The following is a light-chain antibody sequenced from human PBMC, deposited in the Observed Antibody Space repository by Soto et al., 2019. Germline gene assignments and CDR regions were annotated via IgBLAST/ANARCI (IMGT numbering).Light chain of an antibody. CDR2: EVS. V-gene: IGLV2-14*01. J-gene: IGLJ1*01. CDR3: SSYTSSSTPLWV. CDR1: SSDVGGHNY. Sequence: LTQPASVSGSPGQSITISCTGTSSDVGGHNYVSWYQQHPGKAPKLMIYEVSNRPSGVSNRFSGSKSGNTASLTISGLQAEDEADYYCSSYTSSSTPLWVFGTGTKVTVL.